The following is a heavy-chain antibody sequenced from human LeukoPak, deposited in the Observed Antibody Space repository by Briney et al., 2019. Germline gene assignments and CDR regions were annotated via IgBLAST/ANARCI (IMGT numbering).Heavy chain of an antibody. CDR3: ARDPLTVRQQLVRNWFDP. Sequence: GASVKVSCKASGYTFTGYYMHWVRQAPGQGLEWMGRINPNSGGTNYAQKFQGRVTMTRDTSISTAYMELSRLRSDDTAVYYCARDPLTVRQQLVRNWFDPWGRGTLVTVSS. CDR1: GYTFTGYY. J-gene: IGHJ5*02. V-gene: IGHV1-2*06. CDR2: INPNSGGT. D-gene: IGHD6-13*01.